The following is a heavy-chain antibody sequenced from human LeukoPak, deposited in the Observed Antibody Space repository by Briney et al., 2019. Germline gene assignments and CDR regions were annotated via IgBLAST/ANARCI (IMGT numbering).Heavy chain of an antibody. J-gene: IGHJ5*02. Sequence: PSETLSLTCTVSGGSISSYDWSWIRQPAGKGLEWIGRIYTSGSTNYNPSLKSRVTMSVDTSKNQFSLKLSSVTAADTAVYYCARDGEDIAVAGTDWFDPWGQGTLVTVSS. V-gene: IGHV4-4*07. CDR3: ARDGEDIAVAGTDWFDP. CDR1: GGSISSYD. D-gene: IGHD6-19*01. CDR2: IYTSGST.